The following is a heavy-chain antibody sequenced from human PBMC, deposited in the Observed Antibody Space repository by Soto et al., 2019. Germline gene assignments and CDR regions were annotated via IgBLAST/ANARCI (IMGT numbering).Heavy chain of an antibody. V-gene: IGHV4-59*01. Sequence: QVQLQESGPGLVKPSETLSLTCTVSGGSISSYYWSWLRQPPGKGLEWIGFICYSGSTSYNPSLESRVTISIDTSEYQSSLKLNSVTAADKAVYYCASMIGDPVLSFDYWGQGTLVAVSS. CDR2: ICYSGST. J-gene: IGHJ4*02. D-gene: IGHD3-10*02. CDR3: ASMIGDPVLSFDY. CDR1: GGSISSYY.